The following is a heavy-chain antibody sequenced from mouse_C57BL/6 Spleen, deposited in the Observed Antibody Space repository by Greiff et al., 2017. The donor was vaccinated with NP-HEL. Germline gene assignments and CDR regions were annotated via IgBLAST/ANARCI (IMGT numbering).Heavy chain of an antibody. Sequence: VQLQQSGPELVKPGASVKISCKASGYSFTGYYMNWVKQSPEKSLEWIGEINPSTGGTTYNQKFKAKATLTVDKSSSTAYMQLKSLTSEDSAVYYCAREGRGIYYGNYGWYFDVWGTGTTVTVSS. CDR2: INPSTGGT. J-gene: IGHJ1*03. CDR1: GYSFTGYY. D-gene: IGHD2-1*01. V-gene: IGHV1-42*01. CDR3: AREGRGIYYGNYGWYFDV.